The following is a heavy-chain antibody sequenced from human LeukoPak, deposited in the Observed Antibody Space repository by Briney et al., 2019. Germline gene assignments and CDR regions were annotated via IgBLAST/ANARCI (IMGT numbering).Heavy chain of an antibody. D-gene: IGHD2-21*02. J-gene: IGHJ4*02. V-gene: IGHV1-69*05. CDR3: AASYCGGDCYSFASVDY. CDR2: IIPIFGTA. CDR1: GGTFSSYA. Sequence: GAPVKVSCKASGGTFSSYAISWVRQAPGQGLEWMGGIIPIFGTANYAQKFQGRVTITTDESTSTAYMELSSLRSEDTAVYYCAASYCGGDCYSFASVDYWGQGTLVTVSS.